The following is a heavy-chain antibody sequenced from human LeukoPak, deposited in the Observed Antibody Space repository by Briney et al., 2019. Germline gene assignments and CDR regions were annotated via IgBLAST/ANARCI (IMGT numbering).Heavy chain of an antibody. Sequence: PGGSLRLSCAASGFTVSSNYMSWVRQAPGKGLEWVSVIYSGGSTYYADSVKGRFTISRDNSKNTLYVQMNSLRGEDTAVYFCAKDRRGGSYYAATLDIWGPGTMVTVSS. CDR2: IYSGGST. D-gene: IGHD1-26*01. J-gene: IGHJ3*02. CDR1: GFTVSSNY. CDR3: AKDRRGGSYYAATLDI. V-gene: IGHV3-53*01.